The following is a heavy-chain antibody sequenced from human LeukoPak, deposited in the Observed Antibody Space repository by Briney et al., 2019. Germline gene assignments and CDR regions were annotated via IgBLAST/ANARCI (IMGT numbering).Heavy chain of an antibody. CDR1: GYTFTGYY. Sequence: VASVTVSCKASGYTFTGYYMHWVRQAPGQGLEWMGWINTNSGGTNYAQKFQGRVTMTRDTSISTAYMELSRLRSDDTAVYYCARDLDYYGSGSYFLDFWGQGTLVTVSS. D-gene: IGHD3-10*01. CDR2: INTNSGGT. CDR3: ARDLDYYGSGSYFLDF. J-gene: IGHJ4*02. V-gene: IGHV1-2*02.